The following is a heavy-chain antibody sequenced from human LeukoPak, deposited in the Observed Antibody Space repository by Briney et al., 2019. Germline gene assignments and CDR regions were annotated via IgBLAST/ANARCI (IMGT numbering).Heavy chain of an antibody. V-gene: IGHV4-34*01. Sequence: PSETLSLTCAVYGGAFSGYYWSWIRQPPGKGLEWIGEINHSGSTNYNPSLKSRVTISVDTSQPQFSLKLSYVTAADTAVYYCARVLKLGYCSGGSCYGRYYYYYYMDVWGKGTTVTVSS. D-gene: IGHD2-15*01. CDR3: ARVLKLGYCSGGSCYGRYYYYYYMDV. CDR1: GGAFSGYY. J-gene: IGHJ6*03. CDR2: INHSGST.